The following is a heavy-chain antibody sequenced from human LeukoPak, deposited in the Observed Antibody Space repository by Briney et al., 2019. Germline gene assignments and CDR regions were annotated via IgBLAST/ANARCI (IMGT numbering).Heavy chain of an antibody. Sequence: GTSLRLSCAASGFTFTTYGFHWVRQAPGKGLEWVAVIWYDASKKYYADSVKGRFTISRDNSKNTLYLQMDSLRAEDTAVYYCARDLSYGSGGFWGQGTLVSVSS. J-gene: IGHJ4*02. V-gene: IGHV3-33*01. CDR3: ARDLSYGSGGF. CDR2: IWYDASKK. CDR1: GFTFTTYG. D-gene: IGHD3-10*01.